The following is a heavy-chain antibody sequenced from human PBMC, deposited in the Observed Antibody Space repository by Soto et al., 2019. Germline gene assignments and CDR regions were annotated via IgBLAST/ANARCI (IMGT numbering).Heavy chain of an antibody. D-gene: IGHD2-15*01. Sequence: GGSLRLSCAASGFTFSSYGMHWVRQAPGKGLEWVAVIWYDGSNKYYADSVKGRFTISRDNSKNTLYLQMNSLRAEDTAVYYCARDIYCSGGSCFSVGAFDIWGQGTMVTVSS. CDR3: ARDIYCSGGSCFSVGAFDI. V-gene: IGHV3-33*01. CDR2: IWYDGSNK. J-gene: IGHJ3*02. CDR1: GFTFSSYG.